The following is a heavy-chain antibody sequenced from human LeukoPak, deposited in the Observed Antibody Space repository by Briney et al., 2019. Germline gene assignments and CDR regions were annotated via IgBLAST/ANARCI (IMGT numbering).Heavy chain of an antibody. CDR3: APLGDGDYGGDYYGMDV. D-gene: IGHD4-17*01. Sequence: RGSLTLSCAASGFTFSSYCMHWVRQAPGKGLEWVAVISYDGSNKYYADSVKGLLTISRDNSKNTLYLQMNSLRAEDTAVYYCAPLGDGDYGGDYYGMDVWGQGTTVTVSS. CDR1: GFTFSSYC. CDR2: ISYDGSNK. J-gene: IGHJ6*02. V-gene: IGHV3-30*03.